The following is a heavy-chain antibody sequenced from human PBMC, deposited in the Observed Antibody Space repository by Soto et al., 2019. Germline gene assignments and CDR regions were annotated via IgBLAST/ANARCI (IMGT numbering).Heavy chain of an antibody. CDR2: ISASGGTT. CDR1: GFTFNNYA. Sequence: PGGSLRLSCAASGFTFNNYAMSWVRQTPGKGLEWVPGISASGGTTYYADSVKGRFTISRDNSKDTLFLQMNSLRAEDTAVYYSVVRGGTRNWIEPWGQGTLVTVSS. V-gene: IGHV3-23*01. CDR3: VVRGGTRNWIEP. J-gene: IGHJ5*02. D-gene: IGHD3-10*01.